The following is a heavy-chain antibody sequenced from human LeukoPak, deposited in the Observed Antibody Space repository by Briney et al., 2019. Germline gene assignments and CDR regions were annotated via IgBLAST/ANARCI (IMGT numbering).Heavy chain of an antibody. Sequence: SVKVSCKASGGTFSSYAISWVRQAPGQGLEWMGGIIPIFGTANYAQKFQGRVTITADESTSTAYMELSSLRSEVTAVYYCATGIAVAGRVWYFDYWGQGTLVTVSS. D-gene: IGHD6-19*01. J-gene: IGHJ4*02. CDR3: ATGIAVAGRVWYFDY. CDR2: IIPIFGTA. V-gene: IGHV1-69*13. CDR1: GGTFSSYA.